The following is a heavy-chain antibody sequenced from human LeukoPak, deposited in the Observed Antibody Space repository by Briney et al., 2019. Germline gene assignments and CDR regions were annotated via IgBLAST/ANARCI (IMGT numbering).Heavy chain of an antibody. CDR1: GGSISSYY. CDR2: IYYSGST. V-gene: IGHV4-59*01. CDR3: ARAEQMYYYDSSGYYGSDRFDP. J-gene: IGHJ5*02. D-gene: IGHD3-22*01. Sequence: SETLSLTCTVSGGSISSYYWSWIRQPPGKGLEWIGYIYYSGSTNYNPSLKSRVTISVDTSKNQFSLKLSSVTAADTAVYYCARAEQMYYYDSSGYYGSDRFDPWGQGTLVTVSS.